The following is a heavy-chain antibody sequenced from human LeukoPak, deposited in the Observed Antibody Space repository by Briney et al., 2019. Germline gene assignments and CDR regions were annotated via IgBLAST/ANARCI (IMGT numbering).Heavy chain of an antibody. J-gene: IGHJ5*02. Sequence: ASVKVSCKASGYTFTSYAMHWVRQAPGQRLEWMGWINAGNGNTKYSQKFQGRITITRDTSASTAYMELSSLRSEDTAVYYCAREFSGSGGYYDSSFDPWGQGTLVTVSS. CDR2: INAGNGNT. D-gene: IGHD3-10*01. CDR3: AREFSGSGGYYDSSFDP. CDR1: GYTFTSYA. V-gene: IGHV1-3*01.